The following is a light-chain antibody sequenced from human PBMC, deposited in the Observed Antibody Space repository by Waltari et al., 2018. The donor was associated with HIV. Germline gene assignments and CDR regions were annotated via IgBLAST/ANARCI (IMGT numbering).Light chain of an antibody. CDR2: EVT. CDR3: SSWTTSTTRV. J-gene: IGLJ3*02. CDR1: HADVGAYNY. V-gene: IGLV2-14*03. Sequence: QSALTQPASVSGSPGQSITISCTGTHADVGAYNYVSWYQQHPGKAPKLIIYEVTNRPSGISARFSGSKSGNTASLTISGLQAEDEADYHCSSWTTSTTRVFGGGTKVTVL.